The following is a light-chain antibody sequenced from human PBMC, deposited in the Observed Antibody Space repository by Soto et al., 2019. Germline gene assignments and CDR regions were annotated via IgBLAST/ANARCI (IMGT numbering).Light chain of an antibody. CDR1: QSVSNNY. CDR3: QQYDSSGT. Sequence: EIVLTQSPGTLSLSPGERATLSCRASQSVSNNYLAWYQQKPCQAPRLLIYGASNWATGIPVRFSGRGSGTDFTLTISRLEPEDFAVYYWQQYDSSGTFGQGTKVDIK. CDR2: GAS. J-gene: IGKJ1*01. V-gene: IGKV3-20*01.